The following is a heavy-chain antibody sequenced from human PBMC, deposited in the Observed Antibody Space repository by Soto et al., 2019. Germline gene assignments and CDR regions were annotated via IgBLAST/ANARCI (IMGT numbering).Heavy chain of an antibody. Sequence: EVQLLESGGGLVQPGGSLRLSCAASGFTFSSYAMSWVRQAPGKGLEWVSAISGSGGSTYYADSVKGRFTISRDNSKNTLYRQMNSLRAEDTAVYYCAKDLGGDYGAIGAFDIWGQGTMVTVSS. CDR3: AKDLGGDYGAIGAFDI. D-gene: IGHD4-17*01. J-gene: IGHJ3*02. CDR1: GFTFSSYA. CDR2: ISGSGGST. V-gene: IGHV3-23*01.